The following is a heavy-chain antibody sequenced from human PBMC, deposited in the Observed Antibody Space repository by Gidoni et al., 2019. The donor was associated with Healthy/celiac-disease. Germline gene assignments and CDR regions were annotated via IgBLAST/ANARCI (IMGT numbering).Heavy chain of an antibody. V-gene: IGHV3-7*01. D-gene: IGHD5-12*01. CDR2: IKQDGSEK. CDR3: ARLVATITWGGFFLDY. Sequence: EVQLVESGGGLVQPGGSLRLSCAASGFTFSSYWMSWVRQAPGKGLEWVANIKQDGSEKYYVDSVKGRFTISRDNAKNSLYLQMNSLRAEDTAVYYCARLVATITWGGFFLDYWGQGTLVTVSS. CDR1: GFTFSSYW. J-gene: IGHJ4*02.